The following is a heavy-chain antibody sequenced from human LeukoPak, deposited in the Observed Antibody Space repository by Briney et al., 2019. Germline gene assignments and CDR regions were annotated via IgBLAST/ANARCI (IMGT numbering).Heavy chain of an antibody. CDR3: AKDTEDIVATDRVDY. CDR1: GFTFSSYA. V-gene: IGHV3-23*01. D-gene: IGHD5-12*01. J-gene: IGHJ4*02. Sequence: PGGSLRLSCAASGFTFSSYAMSWVRQAPGKGLEWVSAISGSGGSTYYADSVKGRFTSSRDNSRNTLYLQMNSLRAEDTAVYYCAKDTEDIVATDRVDYWGQGTLVTVSS. CDR2: ISGSGGST.